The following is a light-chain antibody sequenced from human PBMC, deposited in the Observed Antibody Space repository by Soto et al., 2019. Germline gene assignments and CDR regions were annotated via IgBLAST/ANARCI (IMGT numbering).Light chain of an antibody. CDR3: QSYDSSLSGSRV. CDR1: SSNIGAGYD. CDR2: GNS. Sequence: QSVLTQPPSVXXAPGQRVTISCTGSSSNIGAGYDVHWYQQLPGTAPKLLIYGNSNRPSGVPDRFSGSKSGTSASLAITGLQAEDEADYYCQSYDSSLSGSRVFGGGTKLTVL. J-gene: IGLJ2*01. V-gene: IGLV1-40*01.